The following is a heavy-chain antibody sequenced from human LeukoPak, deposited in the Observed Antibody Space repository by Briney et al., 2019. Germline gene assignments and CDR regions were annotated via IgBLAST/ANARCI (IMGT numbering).Heavy chain of an antibody. CDR3: ARLGYCSGGSCYPANWFDP. CDR1: GGSISSYY. Sequence: PSETLSLTCTVSGGSISSYYWSWIRQPPGKGLEWIGYIYTSGSTNYNPSLKSRVTISVDTSKNQFSLKLSSVTAADTAVYYCARLGYCSGGSCYPANWFDPRGQGTLVTVSS. V-gene: IGHV4-4*09. D-gene: IGHD2-15*01. J-gene: IGHJ5*02. CDR2: IYTSGST.